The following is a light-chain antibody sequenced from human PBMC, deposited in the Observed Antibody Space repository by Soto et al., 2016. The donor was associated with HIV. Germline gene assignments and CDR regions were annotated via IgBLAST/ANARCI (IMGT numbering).Light chain of an antibody. Sequence: SYVLTQPPSLSVAPREAARITCGGNNVGSKSVQWYQQKPGQAPVLVVYDDGDRPSGIPERFSGSNSGNTATLTISRVEAGDEADYYRQVWDVTNDLVVFGGGTKLTVL. CDR3: QVWDVTNDLVV. CDR2: DDG. V-gene: IGLV3-21*02. J-gene: IGLJ2*01. CDR1: NVGSKS.